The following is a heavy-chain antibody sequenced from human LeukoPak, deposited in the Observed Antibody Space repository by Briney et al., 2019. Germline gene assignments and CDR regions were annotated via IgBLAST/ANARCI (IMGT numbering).Heavy chain of an antibody. Sequence: GGSLRLSCAASGFTFSSYAMHWVRQAPGKGLEWVAVISYDGSNKYYADSVKGRFTISRDNSKNTLYLQMNSLRAEDTAVYYCARGTYSGYDHFQDWGQGTLVTVSS. D-gene: IGHD5-12*01. V-gene: IGHV3-30*04. CDR2: ISYDGSNK. CDR1: GFTFSSYA. J-gene: IGHJ4*02. CDR3: ARGTYSGYDHFQD.